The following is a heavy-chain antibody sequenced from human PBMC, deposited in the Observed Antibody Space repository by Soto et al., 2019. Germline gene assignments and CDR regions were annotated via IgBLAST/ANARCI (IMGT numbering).Heavy chain of an antibody. V-gene: IGHV4-39*01. CDR3: ARQSSGSYYVPSSKYYFDY. Sequence: QLQLQESGPGLVKPSETLSLTCTVSGGSISSSSYHWGWIRQPPGKGLEWIGSIYYSGSTYYNPSLKSRVTISVDTSKNQFSLKLSSVTAADTAVYYCARQSSGSYYVPSSKYYFDYWGQGTLVTVSS. J-gene: IGHJ4*02. CDR2: IYYSGST. D-gene: IGHD3-10*01. CDR1: GGSISSSSYH.